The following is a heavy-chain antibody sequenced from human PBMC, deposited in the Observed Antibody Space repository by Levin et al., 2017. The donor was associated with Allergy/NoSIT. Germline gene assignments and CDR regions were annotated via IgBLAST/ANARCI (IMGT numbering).Heavy chain of an antibody. V-gene: IGHV1-2*06. D-gene: IGHD3-3*01. CDR1: GYTFTDYY. Sequence: ASVKVSCKASGYTFTDYYIHWVRQAPGQGLEWMGRINPNSGGTKYAQKFHGRVTMTRDTSISTANMELSRLRSDDTAVYYCARDLFTVFGVVIANHFDYWGLGTLVTVSS. CDR3: ARDLFTVFGVVIANHFDY. J-gene: IGHJ4*02. CDR2: INPNSGGT.